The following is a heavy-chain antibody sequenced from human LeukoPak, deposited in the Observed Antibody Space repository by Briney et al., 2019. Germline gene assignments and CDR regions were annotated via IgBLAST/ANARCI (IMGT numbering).Heavy chain of an antibody. CDR2: ISNNGGYT. CDR3: AKQLGYCSDGSCYFPY. J-gene: IGHJ4*02. V-gene: IGHV3-23*01. Sequence: GGSLRLSCAGSGFTFSNYWMSWVRQAPGKGLEWVSAISNNGGYTYYADSVQGRFTISRDNSKSTLCLQMNSLRAEDTAVYYCAKQLGYCSDGSCYFPYWGQGTLVTVSS. CDR1: GFTFSNYW. D-gene: IGHD2-15*01.